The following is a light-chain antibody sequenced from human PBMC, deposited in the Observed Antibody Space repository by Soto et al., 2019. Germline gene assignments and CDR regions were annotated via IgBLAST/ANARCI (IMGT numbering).Light chain of an antibody. J-gene: IGLJ1*01. CDR3: CSYAGTYV. CDR2: EVS. V-gene: IGLV2-23*02. CDR1: SSDVGSYNL. Sequence: QSALTQPASVSGSPGQSITISCTGTSSDVGSYNLVSWYQHHPGKAPKLMIFEVSKRPSGVSNRFSGSKSGNTASLTISGLQAEDEAEYYCCSYAGTYVFRTGTRSPS.